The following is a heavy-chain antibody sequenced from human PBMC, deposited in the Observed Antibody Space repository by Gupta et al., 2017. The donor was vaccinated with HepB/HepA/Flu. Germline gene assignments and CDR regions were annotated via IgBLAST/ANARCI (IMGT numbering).Heavy chain of an antibody. V-gene: IGHV2-70*01. CDR3: AQIIGSGGSCGPVAY. Sequence: QVTLRESGPALVKPTQTLTLTCTFSGFSLSTSGMCVSWIRQPPGKALEWLALIDWDDDKYYSTSLKTRLTISKDTSKNQVVLTMTTMETVETATYYFAQIIGSGGSCGPVAYGGQGTLVTVSS. CDR2: IDWDDDK. CDR1: GFSLSTSGMC. J-gene: IGHJ4*02. D-gene: IGHD2-15*01.